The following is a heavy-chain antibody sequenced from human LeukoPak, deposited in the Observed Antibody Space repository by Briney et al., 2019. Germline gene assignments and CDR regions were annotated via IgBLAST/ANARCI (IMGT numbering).Heavy chain of an antibody. J-gene: IGHJ4*02. CDR1: GFTFSTNT. CDR3: ATERFY. D-gene: IGHD3-3*01. Sequence: GGSRRLSCAASGFTFSTNTMSWVRQAPGKGLEWVSSISGGSSNIYYADSVKGRFTISRDNAKNSVYLQINSLSAEDTALYFCATERFYWGQGALVTVSS. V-gene: IGHV3-21*06. CDR2: ISGGSSNI.